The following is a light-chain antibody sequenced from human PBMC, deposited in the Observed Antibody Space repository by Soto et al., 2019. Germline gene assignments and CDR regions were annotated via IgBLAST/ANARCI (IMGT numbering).Light chain of an antibody. CDR3: QQFNAYPLT. CDR1: QGISDY. CDR2: GAS. Sequence: DIQLTQSPSFLSASVGDRVTISCRASQGISDYLAWYQQKPGKAPKLLIYGASTLQSEVPSRFSGSASGTEFTLTSSSLQPEDFATYFCQQFNAYPLTFGGGTKLEIK. V-gene: IGKV1-9*01. J-gene: IGKJ4*01.